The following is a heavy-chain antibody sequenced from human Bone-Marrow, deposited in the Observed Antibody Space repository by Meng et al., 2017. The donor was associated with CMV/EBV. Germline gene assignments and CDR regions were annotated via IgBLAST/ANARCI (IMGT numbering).Heavy chain of an antibody. CDR2: TYYRSKWLT. J-gene: IGHJ6*02. CDR1: GDTVSSNFVA. D-gene: IGHD4/OR15-4a*01. V-gene: IGHV6-1*01. Sequence: SQTLSLTCAISGDTVSSNFVAWSWIRQSPSRGLEWLGRTYYRSKWLTDYATSVKSRIIITPDTSKNQFSLQLKSVSPQDAAVYYCARDGASGYHYFYGMDVWGQGTMVTVSS. CDR3: ARDGASGYHYFYGMDV.